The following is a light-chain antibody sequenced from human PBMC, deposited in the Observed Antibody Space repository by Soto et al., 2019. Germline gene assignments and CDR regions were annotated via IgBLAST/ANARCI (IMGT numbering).Light chain of an antibody. CDR2: EVV. V-gene: IGLV2-8*01. Sequence: QSVLTQPPSASGSPGQSVTISCTGTKNDIGVYDFVSWYQHHPGKAPRLIIYEVVQRPSGVPDRFSGSKSGNTASLTVSGLQAADEPDYFCKSYAGSNTYVFGSGTKVTVL. CDR3: KSYAGSNTYV. J-gene: IGLJ1*01. CDR1: KNDIGVYDF.